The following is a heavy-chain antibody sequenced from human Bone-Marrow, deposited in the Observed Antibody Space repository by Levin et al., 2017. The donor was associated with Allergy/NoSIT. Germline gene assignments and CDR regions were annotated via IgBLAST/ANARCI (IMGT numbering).Heavy chain of an antibody. J-gene: IGHJ5*02. V-gene: IGHV4-38-2*02. D-gene: IGHD1-14*01. Sequence: SETLSLTCTVSGYSISSGYYWGWIRQPPGKGLEWIGSIYHSGSTYYNPSLKSRVTISVDTSKNQFSLKLSSVTAADTAVYYCARDQPYNWFDPWGQGTLVTVSS. CDR2: IYHSGST. CDR3: ARDQPYNWFDP. CDR1: GYSISSGYY.